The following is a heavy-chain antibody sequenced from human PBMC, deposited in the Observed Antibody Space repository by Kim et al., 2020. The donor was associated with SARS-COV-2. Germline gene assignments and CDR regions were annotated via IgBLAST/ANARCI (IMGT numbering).Heavy chain of an antibody. CDR1: GFTFGDYA. CDR2: ISWNSGSI. V-gene: IGHV3-9*01. CDR3: AKALYYYGSGSYRPTDY. Sequence: GGSLRLSCAASGFTFGDYAMHWVRQAPGKGLEWVSGISWNSGSIGYADSVKGRFTISRDNAKNSLYLQMNSLRAEDTALYYCAKALYYYGSGSYRPTDYWGQGTLVTVSS. J-gene: IGHJ4*02. D-gene: IGHD3-10*01.